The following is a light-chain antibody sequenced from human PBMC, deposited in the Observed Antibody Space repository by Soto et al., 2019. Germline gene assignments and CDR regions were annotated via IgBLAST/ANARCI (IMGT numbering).Light chain of an antibody. Sequence: AIQLTQSPSSLSAAVGDRVTITCRASQGISSALAWYQQKPGKAPKLLIYDASSLESGVPSRFSGSGSGTDFTLTISSLQPEDFATYYCQQFNSYLYTFGQGTKLEIK. J-gene: IGKJ2*01. CDR1: QGISSA. CDR2: DAS. V-gene: IGKV1-13*02. CDR3: QQFNSYLYT.